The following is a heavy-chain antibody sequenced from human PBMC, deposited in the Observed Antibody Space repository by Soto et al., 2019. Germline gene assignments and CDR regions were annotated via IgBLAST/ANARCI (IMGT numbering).Heavy chain of an antibody. Sequence: ASVKVSCKASGYTFTNYGINWVRQAPGQGLEWMGWISGYNGNTNYAQKLQGRVTMTTDTSTTTAYLELRRLRSDDTAVYYCARVPLHGSGYNWFDPWGQGTLVTVSS. D-gene: IGHD3-10*01. CDR2: ISGYNGNT. V-gene: IGHV1-18*01. CDR1: GYTFTNYG. CDR3: ARVPLHGSGYNWFDP. J-gene: IGHJ5*02.